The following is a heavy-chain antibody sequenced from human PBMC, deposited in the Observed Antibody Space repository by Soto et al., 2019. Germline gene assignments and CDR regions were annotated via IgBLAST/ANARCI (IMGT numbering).Heavy chain of an antibody. Sequence: QVQLVESGGGLVKPGGSLRLSCAVSRFTFSDYYMTWIRQAPGKGLEWVSYISSSTSHTNYADSVKGRFTISRDNAKNSLFLQMNSLRAEDTAVYYCARGRGAAADYFDFWGQGTLVTVS. J-gene: IGHJ4*02. CDR2: ISSSTSHT. V-gene: IGHV3-11*05. CDR3: ARGRGAAADYFDF. D-gene: IGHD6-13*01. CDR1: RFTFSDYY.